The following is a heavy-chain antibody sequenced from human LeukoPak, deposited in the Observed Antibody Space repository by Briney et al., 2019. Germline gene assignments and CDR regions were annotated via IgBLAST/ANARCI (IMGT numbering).Heavy chain of an antibody. CDR2: MNKDGSDI. V-gene: IGHV3-7*01. D-gene: IGHD2-15*01. J-gene: IGHJ4*02. CDR3: ARDGSSFDY. Sequence: PGGSLRLSCVASGFTFSDYWMSWVRQTPGKGLEWVANMNKDGSDIYYADSAKGRFTISRDSAKNSLYLQMNSLRDGDTAIYYCARDGSSFDYWGQGTLVTVSS. CDR1: GFTFSDYW.